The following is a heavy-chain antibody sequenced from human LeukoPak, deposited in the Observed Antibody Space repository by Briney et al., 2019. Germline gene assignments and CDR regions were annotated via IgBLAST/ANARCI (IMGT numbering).Heavy chain of an antibody. Sequence: SETLSLTCTVSGGSISSYYWSRIRQPPGKGLEWIGYIYYSGSTNYNPSLKSRVTISVDTSKNQFSLKLSSVTAADTAVYYCARVDVVVPAALKSGWFDPWGQGTLVTVSS. J-gene: IGHJ5*02. V-gene: IGHV4-59*01. D-gene: IGHD2-2*01. CDR1: GGSISSYY. CDR2: IYYSGST. CDR3: ARVDVVVPAALKSGWFDP.